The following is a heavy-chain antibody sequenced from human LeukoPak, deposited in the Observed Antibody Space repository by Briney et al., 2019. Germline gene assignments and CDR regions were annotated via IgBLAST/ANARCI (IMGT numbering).Heavy chain of an antibody. J-gene: IGHJ6*02. D-gene: IGHD1-26*01. V-gene: IGHV1-3*01. CDR2: INVGNGNT. CDR3: ARWDSGYGMDV. CDR1: GYTFSTYA. Sequence: GASVKVSCKASGYTFSTYAIHWVRQAPGQRLEWMGWINVGNGNTKHSQNLQGRVTITRDTSASTAYMELSSRRYEDTAVYYCARWDSGYGMDVWGQGTTVTVSS.